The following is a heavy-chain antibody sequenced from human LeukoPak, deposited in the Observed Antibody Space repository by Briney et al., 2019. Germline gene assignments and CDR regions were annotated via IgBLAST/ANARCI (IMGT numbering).Heavy chain of an antibody. CDR2: IYYSGST. D-gene: IGHD3-10*01. Sequence: PSETLSLTCTVSSGSISSYYWSWIRQPPGKGLEWIGYIYYSGSTSYNPSLKSRVTISVDTSKNQFSLKLSSVTAADTAVYYCASSYYYGSGSAFTFDYWGQGTLVTVSS. J-gene: IGHJ4*02. V-gene: IGHV4-59*12. CDR1: SGSISSYY. CDR3: ASSYYYGSGSAFTFDY.